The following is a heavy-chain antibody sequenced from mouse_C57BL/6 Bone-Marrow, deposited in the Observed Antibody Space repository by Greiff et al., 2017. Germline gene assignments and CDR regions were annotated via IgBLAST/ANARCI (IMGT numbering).Heavy chain of an antibody. CDR3: ARPLYDYDGYYYAMDY. D-gene: IGHD2-4*01. V-gene: IGHV1-53*01. Sequence: QVQLQQPGTELVKPGASVKLSCKASGYTFTSYWMHWVKQRPGQGLEWIGNINPSNGGTNYNEKFKSKATLTVDKSSSTAYMQISSLTSEDSAVYYCARPLYDYDGYYYAMDYWGQGTSVTVSS. CDR2: INPSNGGT. CDR1: GYTFTSYW. J-gene: IGHJ4*01.